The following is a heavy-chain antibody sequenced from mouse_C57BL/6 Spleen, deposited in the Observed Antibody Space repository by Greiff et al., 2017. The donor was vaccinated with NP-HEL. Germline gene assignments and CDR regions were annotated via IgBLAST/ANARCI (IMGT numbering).Heavy chain of an antibody. CDR1: GYTFTDYY. D-gene: IGHD1-1*01. CDR3: ARVGSSYSWVY. Sequence: EVQLQQSGPELVKPGASVKISCKASGYTFTDYYMNWVKQSHGKSLEWIGDINPNNGGTSYNQKFKGKATLTVDKSSSTAYMELRSLTSEDSAVYYCARVGSSYSWVYWGQGTLVTVSA. V-gene: IGHV1-26*01. CDR2: INPNNGGT. J-gene: IGHJ3*01.